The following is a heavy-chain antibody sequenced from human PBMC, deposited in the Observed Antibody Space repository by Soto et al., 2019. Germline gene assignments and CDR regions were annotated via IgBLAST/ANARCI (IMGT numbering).Heavy chain of an antibody. CDR1: GFTFSSYE. J-gene: IGHJ6*02. V-gene: IGHV3-48*03. D-gene: IGHD6-13*01. CDR2: ISTSGSTI. CDR3: ARENSPASMDV. Sequence: EVQLVESGGGLAQPGGSLRLSCAASGFTFSSYEMIWVRQAPGKGLEWVSYISTSGSTIYYADSVKGRFTISRDNDKNSLHLQMNSLRAEDTAVYYCARENSPASMDVWAQGPTVTVSS.